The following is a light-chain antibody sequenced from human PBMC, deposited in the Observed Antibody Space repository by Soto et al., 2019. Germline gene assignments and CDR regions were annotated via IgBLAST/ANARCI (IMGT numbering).Light chain of an antibody. CDR3: QQFSSYPLT. J-gene: IGKJ4*01. CDR2: DAS. CDR1: QSVSSSY. V-gene: IGKV3-20*01. Sequence: EIVLTQSPGTLSLSPGERATLSCRASQSVSSSYLAWYRQKPGQAPRLLIYDASNRATGIPDRFSGSGSGTDFTLTISRLEPEDFAVYYCQQFSSYPLTFGGGTKVDIK.